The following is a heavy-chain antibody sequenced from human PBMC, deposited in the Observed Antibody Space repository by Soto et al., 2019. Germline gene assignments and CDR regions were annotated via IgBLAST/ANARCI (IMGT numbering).Heavy chain of an antibody. CDR1: GFTFSSPFGTYW. D-gene: IGHD6-13*01. CDR2: INRDGSET. CDR3: AAWPLSSWFDY. J-gene: IGHJ4*02. Sequence: EVHLVESGGGLVQPGGSLRLACAASGFTFSSPFGTYWMSWVRQAPGKGLEWVANINRDGSETFYVDSVKGRFTISRDSAKNSLYLQMNSLRAEDTAVYYCAAWPLSSWFDYWCQGTLVTVSS. V-gene: IGHV3-7*05.